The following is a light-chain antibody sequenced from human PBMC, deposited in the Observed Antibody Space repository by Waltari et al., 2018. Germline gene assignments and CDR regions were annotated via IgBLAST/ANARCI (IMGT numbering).Light chain of an antibody. V-gene: IGKV3-15*01. CDR1: QDVSNN. CDR3: QHYHNFPSA. Sequence: IVVTQSPATLSVSPGESAPLPCRAMQDVSNNVAWYQQKAGQVPRLLIYDSSTRATGIPARFSGSGFGTEFTLTISSLQSEDFAVFYCQHYHNFPSAFGQGTRLEIK. CDR2: DSS. J-gene: IGKJ5*01.